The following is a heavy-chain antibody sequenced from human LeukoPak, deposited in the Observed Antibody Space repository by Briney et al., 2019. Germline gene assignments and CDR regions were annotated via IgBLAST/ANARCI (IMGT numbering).Heavy chain of an antibody. Sequence: KASETLTLTCTVSGGSISSGGYYWSWIRQHPEKGLEWIGYINYSGSTYYNPSLKSRVTISVDTSKNQFSLKLSSVTAADTAVYYCARRDGYNTDYWGQGTLVTVSS. CDR2: INYSGST. CDR1: GGSISSGGYY. CDR3: ARRDGYNTDY. J-gene: IGHJ4*02. V-gene: IGHV4-31*03. D-gene: IGHD5-24*01.